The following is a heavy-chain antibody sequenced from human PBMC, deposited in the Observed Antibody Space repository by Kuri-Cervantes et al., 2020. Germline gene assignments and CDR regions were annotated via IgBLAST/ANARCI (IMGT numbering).Heavy chain of an antibody. CDR2: INPIDGGT. CDR3: ARGFSSERPVMTDY. J-gene: IGHJ4*02. Sequence: ASVKVSCKASGYTFNTYHIHWVRQAPGQGLGWMGIINPIDGGTTYAQKFQARVTMTRDTSTSTVDMELTSLRSEDTAVYYCARGFSSERPVMTDYWGQGTLVTVSS. V-gene: IGHV1-46*02. CDR1: GYTFNTYH. D-gene: IGHD2-21*01.